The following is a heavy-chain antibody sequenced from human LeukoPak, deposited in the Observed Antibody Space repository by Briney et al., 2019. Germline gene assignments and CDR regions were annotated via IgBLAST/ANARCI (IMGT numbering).Heavy chain of an antibody. CDR1: GFPFSGSA. CDR2: IRSKANSYAT. CDR3: TSSRVGAINFDY. J-gene: IGHJ4*02. Sequence: GGSLRLSGAASGFPFSGSAMHWVRQASGKGLKWVGGIRSKANSYATAYAASVKGRFTISRDDSKNTAYLQMNSLKTEDTAVYYCTSSRVGAINFDYWGQGTLVTVSS. V-gene: IGHV3-73*01. D-gene: IGHD1-26*01.